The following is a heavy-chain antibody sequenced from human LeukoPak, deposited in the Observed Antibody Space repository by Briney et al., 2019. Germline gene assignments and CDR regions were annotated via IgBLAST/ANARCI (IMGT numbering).Heavy chain of an antibody. CDR2: INHSGST. D-gene: IGHD5-24*01. Sequence: SEALSLTCAVYGGSFSGYYWSWIRQPPGRGLEWIGEINHSGSTNYNPSLKSRVTISVDTSKNQFSLKLSSVTAADTAVYYCARDNPTSTDGVGTWGWFDPWGQGTLVTVSS. CDR3: ARDNPTSTDGVGTWGWFDP. J-gene: IGHJ5*02. CDR1: GGSFSGYY. V-gene: IGHV4-34*01.